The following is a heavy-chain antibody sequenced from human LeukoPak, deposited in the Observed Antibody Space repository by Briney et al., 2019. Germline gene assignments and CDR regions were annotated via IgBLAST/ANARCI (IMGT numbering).Heavy chain of an antibody. CDR2: IYYSGNT. CDR1: GRSISSSTYY. V-gene: IGHV4-39*01. J-gene: IGHJ5*02. Sequence: SETLSLTCTVSGRSISSSTYYWGWLRQPPGKGLEWIGSIYYSGNTYYNPSLKSRVAISVDTSKNQFSLKLSSVTAADTAVYFCARTPYSSGWYYWFDPWGQGTRVTVSS. D-gene: IGHD6-19*01. CDR3: ARTPYSSGWYYWFDP.